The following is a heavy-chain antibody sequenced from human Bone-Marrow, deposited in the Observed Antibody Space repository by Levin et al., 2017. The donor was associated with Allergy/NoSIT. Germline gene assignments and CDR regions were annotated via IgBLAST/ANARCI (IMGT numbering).Heavy chain of an antibody. Sequence: SETLSLNCTVSGGSITSGDYYWTWIRQHPGKGLEWIGYIYHNGRTYYSPSLKSRVTISIDTSKIQFSLKLDSVTAADTAVYFCAAIGLESGDFWGQGTRVTVSS. J-gene: IGHJ4*02. CDR2: IYHNGRT. CDR3: AAIGLESGDF. CDR1: GGSITSGDYY. D-gene: IGHD3-10*01. V-gene: IGHV4-31*03.